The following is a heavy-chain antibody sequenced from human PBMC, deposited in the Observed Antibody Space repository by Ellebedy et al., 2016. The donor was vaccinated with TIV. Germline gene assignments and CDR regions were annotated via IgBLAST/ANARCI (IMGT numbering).Heavy chain of an antibody. V-gene: IGHV1-8*02. J-gene: IGHJ6*02. D-gene: IGHD2-2*01. CDR3: ASAPIYCSSTSCYLRYYYGMDV. CDR2: MNPNSGNT. Sequence: ASVKVSCKASGYTFTSYGISWVRQAPGQGLEWMGWMNPNSGNTGYAQKFQGRVTMTRNTSISTAYMELSSLRSEDTAVYYCASAPIYCSSTSCYLRYYYGMDVWGQGTTVTVSS. CDR1: GYTFTSYG.